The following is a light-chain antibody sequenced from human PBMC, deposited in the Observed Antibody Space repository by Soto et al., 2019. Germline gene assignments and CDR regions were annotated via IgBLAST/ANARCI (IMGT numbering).Light chain of an antibody. CDR2: EVS. J-gene: IGLJ2*01. V-gene: IGLV2-23*02. CDR1: SSDVGSYNL. CDR3: CSYAGSSAFGVV. Sequence: QCVLTQPASGSGSPGQSITISCTGTSSDVGSYNLFSWYQQHPGKAPKLMIYEVSKWPSGVSNRFSGFKSGNTASLTVSGLQAEDEAGYYCCSYAGSSAFGVVFGGGTKLTVL.